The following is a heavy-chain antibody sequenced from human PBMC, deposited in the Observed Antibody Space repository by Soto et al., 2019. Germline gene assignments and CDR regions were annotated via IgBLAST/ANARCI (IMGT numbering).Heavy chain of an antibody. CDR3: AHSGAMTRRHYFDY. Sequence: QITLKESGPPLVKPTQTLTLTCTFSGFSLSTSGVGVGWIRQPPGKALEWLALIYWDDDKRYSPSLKSRLTITKDISKNQVVLTMTNMDPVDTATYYCAHSGAMTRRHYFDYWGQGTLVTVSS. V-gene: IGHV2-5*02. J-gene: IGHJ4*02. D-gene: IGHD4-17*01. CDR2: IYWDDDK. CDR1: GFSLSTSGVG.